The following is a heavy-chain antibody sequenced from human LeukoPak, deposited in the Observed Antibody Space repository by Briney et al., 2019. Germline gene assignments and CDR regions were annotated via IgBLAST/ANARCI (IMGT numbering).Heavy chain of an antibody. V-gene: IGHV1-18*01. Sequence: GASVKVSCKTSGYTFDSYGISWVRQAPGQGLEWLGGISALNGATNYAQKMQGRVTMTTDAYTTTADMELRNLTSGDTAVYYCARVFWSGHNAYMDVWGEGTPVTVSS. CDR1: GYTFDSYG. D-gene: IGHD3-3*01. CDR2: ISALNGAT. J-gene: IGHJ6*03. CDR3: ARVFWSGHNAYMDV.